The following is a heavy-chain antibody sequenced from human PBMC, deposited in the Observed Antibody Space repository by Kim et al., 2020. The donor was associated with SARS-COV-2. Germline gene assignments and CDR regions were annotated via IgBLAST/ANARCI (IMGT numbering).Heavy chain of an antibody. CDR2: INPSGERT. V-gene: IGHV1-46*01. CDR1: GYTFTRNH. D-gene: IGHD3-16*01. J-gene: IGHJ4*02. CDR3: ARDGGSWATDF. Sequence: ASVKVSCKTSGYTFTRNHMHWVRQAPGQGLEWMGIINPSGERTRHAQKFQDRVTLTRDTSTSTDYMELTSLTSEDTAVYFCARDGGSWATDFWGQGTLVTVSS.